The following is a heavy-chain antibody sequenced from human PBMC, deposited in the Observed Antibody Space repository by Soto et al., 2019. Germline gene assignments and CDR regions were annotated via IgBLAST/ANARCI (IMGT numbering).Heavy chain of an antibody. Sequence: SETLSLTCTVSGGSINNHYWSWIRQPPGKGLEWIGYIYYSGSTNYNPSLKSRVTISVDTSKNQFSLKLSSVTAAGTAVYYCARELVVAAPEPYYYYYGMDVWGQGTTVTVSS. J-gene: IGHJ6*02. V-gene: IGHV4-59*11. CDR2: IYYSGST. CDR3: ARELVVAAPEPYYYYYGMDV. CDR1: GGSINNHY. D-gene: IGHD2-15*01.